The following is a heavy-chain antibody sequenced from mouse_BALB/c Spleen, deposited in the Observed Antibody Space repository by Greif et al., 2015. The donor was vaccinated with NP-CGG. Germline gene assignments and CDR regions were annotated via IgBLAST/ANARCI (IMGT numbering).Heavy chain of an antibody. V-gene: IGHV14-3*02. CDR1: GFNIKDTY. CDR2: IDPANGNT. J-gene: IGHJ1*01. CDR3: ARWDWYFDV. Sequence: EVQLQQSGAALVKPGASVKLSCTASGFNIKDTYMHWVKQRPEQGLEWIGRIDPANGNTKYDPKFQGKATITAATSSNTAYLQLSSLTSEDTAVYYCARWDWYFDVWGAGTTVTVSS.